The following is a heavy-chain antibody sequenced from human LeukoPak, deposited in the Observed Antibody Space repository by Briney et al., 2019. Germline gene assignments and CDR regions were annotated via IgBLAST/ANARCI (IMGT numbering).Heavy chain of an antibody. D-gene: IGHD1-7*01. CDR3: ARPKRRAGTMGSHFDY. CDR2: IYYSRST. Sequence: SETLSLTCTVSGGSISSSSYYWGWIRQPPGKGLEWIGSIYYSRSTYYNPSLKSRVTISVDTSKNQFSLKLSSVTAAGTAVYYCARPKRRAGTMGSHFDYWGQGTLVTVSS. V-gene: IGHV4-39*01. CDR1: GGSISSSSYY. J-gene: IGHJ4*02.